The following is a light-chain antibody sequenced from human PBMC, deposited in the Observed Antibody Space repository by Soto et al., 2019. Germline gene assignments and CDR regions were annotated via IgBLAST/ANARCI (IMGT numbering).Light chain of an antibody. Sequence: QSALTQPASVSGSPGQSITISCTGTSSDVGAYDYVSWYQHHPGKAPKLMIHEVSDRPSGISNRFSGSKSGNTASLTISGLPGEEGAGYYCSSYTSATTYVFGTGTKVTVL. CDR1: SSDVGAYDY. V-gene: IGLV2-14*01. CDR3: SSYTSATTYV. J-gene: IGLJ1*01. CDR2: EVS.